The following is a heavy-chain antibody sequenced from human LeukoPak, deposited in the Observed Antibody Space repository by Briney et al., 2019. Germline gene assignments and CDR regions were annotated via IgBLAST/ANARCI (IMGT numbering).Heavy chain of an antibody. CDR1: GFTFSSYE. J-gene: IGHJ4*02. CDR2: LSGGGGTT. D-gene: IGHD1-1*01. CDR3: AIGKKQLGAFDY. Sequence: PGGSLRLSCAASGFTFSSYEMNWVRQAPGKGLEWVSALSGGGGTTYYADSAKGRFTISRDNSKNTLYLQMNSLRVEDTAVYYCAIGKKQLGAFDYWGQGTLVTVSS. V-gene: IGHV3-23*01.